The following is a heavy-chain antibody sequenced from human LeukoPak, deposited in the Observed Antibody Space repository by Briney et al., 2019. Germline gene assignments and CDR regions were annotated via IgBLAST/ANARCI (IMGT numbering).Heavy chain of an antibody. J-gene: IGHJ4*02. D-gene: IGHD3-3*01. CDR3: ARTPEGDFWSGYYQFDY. CDR1: GFTFDDFA. CDR2: IDWNSDNV. V-gene: IGHV3-9*01. Sequence: GGSLRLSCAASGFTFDDFAMHWVRQAPGKGLEWVSGIDWNSDNVAYADSVKGRFTISRDNAKNSLYLQMNSLRAEDTAVYYCARTPEGDFWSGYYQFDYWGQGTLVTVSS.